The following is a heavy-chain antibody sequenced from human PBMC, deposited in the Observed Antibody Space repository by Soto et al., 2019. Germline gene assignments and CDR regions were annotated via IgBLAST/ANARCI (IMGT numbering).Heavy chain of an antibody. D-gene: IGHD3-22*01. J-gene: IGHJ6*02. CDR3: AKAKMGNFYENSGYSGHYSGMDV. CDR1: GFTFSSYA. CDR2: ITASGGST. V-gene: IGHV3-23*01. Sequence: EVYLLESGGGLVQPGGSLRLSCAASGFTFSSYAMSWVRQAPGKGLEWVSGITASGGSTYNGDSVKGRFTISRDNSKNTMYLQMSSLRADDTGMYYCAKAKMGNFYENSGYSGHYSGMDVWGQGTMVTVSS.